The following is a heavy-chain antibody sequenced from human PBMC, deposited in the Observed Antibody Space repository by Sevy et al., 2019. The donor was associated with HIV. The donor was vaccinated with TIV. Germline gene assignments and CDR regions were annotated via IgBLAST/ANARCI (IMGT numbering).Heavy chain of an antibody. CDR1: GASITSLY. CDR3: AGENAWGRGYS. Sequence: TLSLTCTVSGASITSLYWNWIRQPPGKGLEWIANIYYNGHINYNPSLKSRVTLSLDTSKNQFSLRLSSVTAADTAMYYCAGENAWGRGYSWGQGTLVTVS. D-gene: IGHD1-26*01. J-gene: IGHJ4*02. CDR2: IYYNGHI. V-gene: IGHV4-59*08.